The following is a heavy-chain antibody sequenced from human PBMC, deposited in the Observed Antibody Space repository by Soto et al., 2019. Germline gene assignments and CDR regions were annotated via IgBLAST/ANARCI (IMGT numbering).Heavy chain of an antibody. Sequence: GGSLRLSCAASGFTFSSYGMHWVRQAPGKGLEWVAVISYDGSNKYYADSVKGRFTISRDNSKNTLYLQMNSLRAEDTAVYYCAKEITKWELTYFDYWGQGTLVTVSS. V-gene: IGHV3-30*18. CDR3: AKEITKWELTYFDY. D-gene: IGHD1-26*01. J-gene: IGHJ4*02. CDR2: ISYDGSNK. CDR1: GFTFSSYG.